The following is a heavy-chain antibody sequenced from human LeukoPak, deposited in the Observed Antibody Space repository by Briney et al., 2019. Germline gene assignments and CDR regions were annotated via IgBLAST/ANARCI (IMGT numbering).Heavy chain of an antibody. CDR1: GFTFDDYA. D-gene: IGHD1-1*01. J-gene: IGHJ3*01. Sequence: PGRSLRLSCEGSGFTFDDYAINWVRQAPGKGLEWVSRISWDSSIIDFADSVKGRFTISRDNAKNSVHLDLSSLSAEDTALYYCAKDVLTAPTVPGNTFDVWGLGTMVTVSP. V-gene: IGHV3-9*01. CDR2: ISWDSSII. CDR3: AKDVLTAPTVPGNTFDV.